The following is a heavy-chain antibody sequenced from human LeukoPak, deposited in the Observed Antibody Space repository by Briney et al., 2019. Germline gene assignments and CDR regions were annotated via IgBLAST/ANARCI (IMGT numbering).Heavy chain of an antibody. J-gene: IGHJ6*02. D-gene: IGHD6-13*01. CDR1: GYTFTSYD. CDR2: MNPNRGNT. CDR3: ARVYSSSWYYYYGMDV. Sequence: ASVKVSCKASGYTFTSYDINWVRQATGQGLEWMGWMNPNRGNTGYAQKFQGRVTMTRNTSISTAYMELSSLRSEDTAVYYCARVYSSSWYYYYGMDVWGQGTTVTVSS. V-gene: IGHV1-8*01.